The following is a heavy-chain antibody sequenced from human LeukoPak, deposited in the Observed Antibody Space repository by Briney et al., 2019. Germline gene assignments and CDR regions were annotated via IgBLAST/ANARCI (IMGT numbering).Heavy chain of an antibody. CDR1: GYTFTSYG. CDR3: ARNREGKYYYDSSGHFDY. J-gene: IGHJ4*02. D-gene: IGHD3-22*01. Sequence: ASVKVSCKASGYTFTSYGISWVRQAPGQGLEWMGWISAYNGNTNYAQKLQGRVTMTTDTSTSTAYMELRGLRSDDTAVYYCARNREGKYYYDSSGHFDYWGQGTLVTVSS. CDR2: ISAYNGNT. V-gene: IGHV1-18*01.